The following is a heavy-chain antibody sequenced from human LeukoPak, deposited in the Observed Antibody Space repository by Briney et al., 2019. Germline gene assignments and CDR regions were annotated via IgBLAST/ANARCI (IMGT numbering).Heavy chain of an antibody. CDR1: GFTFCSFS. CDR3: ARDPGRSGGSCYSDY. Sequence: GGSLRLSCAASGFTFCSFSMTWLRQAPGKALEWVSTISSSGSGTYIYYADSVKGRFTISRDNAKNSLYLQMNSLRAEDTAVYYCARDPGRSGGSCYSDYWGQGTLVTVSS. V-gene: IGHV3-21*01. J-gene: IGHJ4*02. D-gene: IGHD2-15*01. CDR2: ISSSGSGTYI.